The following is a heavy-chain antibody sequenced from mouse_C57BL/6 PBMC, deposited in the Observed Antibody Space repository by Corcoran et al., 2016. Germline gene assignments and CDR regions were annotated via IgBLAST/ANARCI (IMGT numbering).Heavy chain of an antibody. CDR2: IYPGSGST. CDR1: GYSFTSYY. D-gene: IGHD1-1*01. Sequence: QVQLQQSGPELVKPGASVKISCKASGYSFTSYYIHWVKQRPGQGLEWIGWIYPGSGSTYYNEKFKGKATLTVDKSSSTAYMLLSSLTSEDSAVYFCARGDYGSRGLFDYWGQGTTLTVSS. CDR3: ARGDYGSRGLFDY. J-gene: IGHJ2*01. V-gene: IGHV1-75*01.